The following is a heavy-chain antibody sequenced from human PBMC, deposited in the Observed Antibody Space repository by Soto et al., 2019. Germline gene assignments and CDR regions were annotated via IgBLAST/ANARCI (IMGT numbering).Heavy chain of an antibody. CDR2: INAGNGNT. V-gene: IGHV1-3*01. Sequence: QVQLVQSGAEVKKPGAPVKVSCKASGFTFTDHAMNWVRQAPGQLPEWVGWINAGNGNTKYSQNFQGRVTITRDTSATTTYMGLSSLRFDDTDVFYCARGKWVRHLVSYYLDYWGQGTLVTVSS. CDR1: GFTFTDHA. D-gene: IGHD3-10*01. J-gene: IGHJ4*02. CDR3: ARGKWVRHLVSYYLDY.